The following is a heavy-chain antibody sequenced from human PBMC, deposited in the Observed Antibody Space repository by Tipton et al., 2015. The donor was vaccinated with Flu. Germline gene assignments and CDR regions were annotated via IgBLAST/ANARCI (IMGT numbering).Heavy chain of an antibody. CDR3: ARDHRSGYYYFDY. CDR2: ISWNSGSI. CDR1: GFTFDDYA. V-gene: IGHV3-9*01. Sequence: SLRLSCAASGFTFDDYAMHWVRQAPGKGLEWVSGISWNSGSIGYADSVKGRFTISRDNAKNSLYLQMNSLRAEDTAVYYCARDHRSGYYYFDYWGQGTLVTVSS. D-gene: IGHD3-22*01. J-gene: IGHJ4*02.